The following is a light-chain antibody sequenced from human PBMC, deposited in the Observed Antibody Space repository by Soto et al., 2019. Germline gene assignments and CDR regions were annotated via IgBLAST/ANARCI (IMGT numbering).Light chain of an antibody. CDR2: EVS. Sequence: QSALTQPASVSGSPGQSITISCTGTSGDVGGYNYVSWYQQHPGKAPKLMIYEVSNRPSGVSNRFSGSKSGNTASLTISGLQAEDEADYYCSSYTSSSTRVFXTGTKLTVL. CDR3: SSYTSSSTRV. J-gene: IGLJ1*01. V-gene: IGLV2-14*01. CDR1: SGDVGGYNY.